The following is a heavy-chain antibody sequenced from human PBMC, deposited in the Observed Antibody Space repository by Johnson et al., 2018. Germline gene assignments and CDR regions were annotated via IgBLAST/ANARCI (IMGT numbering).Heavy chain of an antibody. J-gene: IGHJ3*01. V-gene: IGHV3-15*07. D-gene: IGHD4-17*01. CDR2: IKRRSDGGTT. CDR3: TKGHYGV. Sequence: VQLVQSGGGLIQPGGSLRLSCAASGYSFADEWRNWARQAPGKGLEWVGLIKRRSDGGTTGYAALVMGRLTISRDDSKNILYLQMNSLKIEDTAVYYCTKGHYGVWCQGTMVTVTS. CDR1: GYSFADEW.